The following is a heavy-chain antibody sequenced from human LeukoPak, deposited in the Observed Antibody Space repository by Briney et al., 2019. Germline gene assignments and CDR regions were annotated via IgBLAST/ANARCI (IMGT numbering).Heavy chain of an antibody. Sequence: ASVKVSCKASGGTFSSYAISWVRQAPGQGLEWMGIINPSGGSTSYAQKFQGRVTMTRDTSTSTVYMELSSLRSEDTAVYCCARKGPYYFDYWGQGTLVTVSS. J-gene: IGHJ4*02. CDR1: GGTFSSYA. V-gene: IGHV1-46*01. CDR2: INPSGGST. CDR3: ARKGPYYFDY.